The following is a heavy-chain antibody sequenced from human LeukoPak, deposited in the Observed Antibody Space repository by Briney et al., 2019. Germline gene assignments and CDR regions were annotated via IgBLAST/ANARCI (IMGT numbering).Heavy chain of an antibody. Sequence: GGSLRLSCAASGFTFSSYNMNWVRQAPGKGLEWVSSISGSSSFISYADSMQGRFTISRDNARNSLYLQMNSLGAEDTAVYYCARDGLQAYYDSSGFFDYWGQGTLVTVSS. CDR1: GFTFSSYN. V-gene: IGHV3-21*01. CDR2: ISGSSSFI. D-gene: IGHD3-22*01. CDR3: ARDGLQAYYDSSGFFDY. J-gene: IGHJ4*02.